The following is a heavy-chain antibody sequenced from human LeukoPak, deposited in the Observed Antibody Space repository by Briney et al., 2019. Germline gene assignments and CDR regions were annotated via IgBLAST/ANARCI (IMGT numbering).Heavy chain of an antibody. D-gene: IGHD2-21*02. Sequence: GESLKISCKGSGYSFTSYWIGWVRQLPGKGLEWMGIIYPGDSDTRYSPSFQGQVTISADKSISTACLQWSSLKASDTAMYYCAAGPVVTAALSLDPDAFDIWGQGTMVTVSS. CDR3: AAGPVVTAALSLDPDAFDI. CDR1: GYSFTSYW. J-gene: IGHJ3*02. CDR2: IYPGDSDT. V-gene: IGHV5-51*01.